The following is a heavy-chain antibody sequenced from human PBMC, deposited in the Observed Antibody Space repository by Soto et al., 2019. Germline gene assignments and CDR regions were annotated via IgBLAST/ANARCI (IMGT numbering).Heavy chain of an antibody. J-gene: IGHJ5*02. CDR3: ARDLRSSVWYGNNWFDP. V-gene: IGHV4-61*08. CDR2: IYYNGNT. D-gene: IGHD6-13*01. CDR1: GGSISSGGYS. Sequence: PSETLSLTCAVSGGSISSGGYSWSWIRQPPGQGLEWIGYIYYNGNTDYNPSLRSRVTISVDTSKNQFSLNLSSVTAADTAIYFCARDLRSSVWYGNNWFDPWGRGALVTVSS.